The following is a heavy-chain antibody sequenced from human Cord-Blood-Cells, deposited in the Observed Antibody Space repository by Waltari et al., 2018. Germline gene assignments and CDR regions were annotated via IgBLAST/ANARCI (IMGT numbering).Heavy chain of an antibody. CDR3: ARELNRAFDI. CDR2: SRSSSSYI. V-gene: IGHV3-21*01. CDR1: GFTFSSYS. Sequence: EVQLVESGGGLVKPGGSLRLSCAASGFTFSSYSMNWVRQAPGKGLEWVSSSRSSSSYIYYAGSVKGRFTISRDNAKNSLYLQMNSLRAEDTAVYYCARELNRAFDIWGQGTMVTVSS. J-gene: IGHJ3*02.